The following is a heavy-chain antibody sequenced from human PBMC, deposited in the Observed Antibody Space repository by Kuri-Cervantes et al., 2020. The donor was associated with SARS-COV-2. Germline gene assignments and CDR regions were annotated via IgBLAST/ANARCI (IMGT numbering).Heavy chain of an antibody. CDR1: GFTFSSYG. Sequence: GESLKISCAASGFTFSSYGMHWVRQAPGKGLEWVAFIRYDGSNKYYADSVKGRFTISRDNSKNTLYLQMNSLRSDDTAVYYCARGRFNWNDGSYYFDYWGQGTLVTVSS. J-gene: IGHJ4*02. CDR3: ARGRFNWNDGSYYFDY. CDR2: IRYDGSNK. D-gene: IGHD1-1*01. V-gene: IGHV3-30*02.